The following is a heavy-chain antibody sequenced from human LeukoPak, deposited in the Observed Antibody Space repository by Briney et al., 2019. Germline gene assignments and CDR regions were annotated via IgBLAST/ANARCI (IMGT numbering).Heavy chain of an antibody. V-gene: IGHV1-46*01. Sequence: GASVKVSCKASGYTFTSYYMHWVRQAPGQGLEWMGIINPSGGSTSYAQNFQGRVTMTRDTSTSTVYMELSSLRSEDTAVYYCARDDSSGSYSSGFDYWGQGTLVTVSS. J-gene: IGHJ4*02. CDR1: GYTFTSYY. D-gene: IGHD1-26*01. CDR2: INPSGGST. CDR3: ARDDSSGSYSSGFDY.